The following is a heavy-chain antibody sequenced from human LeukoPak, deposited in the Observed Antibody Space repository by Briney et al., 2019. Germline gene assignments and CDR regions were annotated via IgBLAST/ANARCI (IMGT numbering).Heavy chain of an antibody. CDR1: GGSISSGGYY. V-gene: IGHV4-31*03. CDR2: IYYSGST. Sequence: PSETLSLTCTVSGGSISSGGYYWIWIRQHPGKGLEWIGYIYYSGSTYYNPSLKSRVTISVDTSKNQFSLKLGFVTAAGTAVYYCALWRGDYVVLDYWGQGTLVTVSS. J-gene: IGHJ4*02. D-gene: IGHD4-17*01. CDR3: ALWRGDYVVLDY.